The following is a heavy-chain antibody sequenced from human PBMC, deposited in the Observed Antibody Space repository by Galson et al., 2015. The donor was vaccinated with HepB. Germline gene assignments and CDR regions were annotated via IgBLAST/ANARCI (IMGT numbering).Heavy chain of an antibody. CDR2: ISYDGSNK. D-gene: IGHD3-10*01. Sequence: SLRLSCAASGFTFSSYGMHWVRQAPGKGLEWVAVISYDGSNKYYADSVKGRFTISRDNSKNTLYLQMNSLRAEDTAVYYCAKTSDGSGSYYSGEGWFDPWGQGTLVTVSS. V-gene: IGHV3-30*18. CDR3: AKTSDGSGSYYSGEGWFDP. CDR1: GFTFSSYG. J-gene: IGHJ5*02.